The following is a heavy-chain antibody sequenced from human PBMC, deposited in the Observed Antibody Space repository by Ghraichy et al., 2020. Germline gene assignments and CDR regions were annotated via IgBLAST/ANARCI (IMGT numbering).Heavy chain of an antibody. CDR2: ISSSSSYI. CDR3: ARDEVLWFREYYYGMDV. Sequence: GESLNISCAASGFTFSSYSMNWVRQAPGKGLEWVSSISSSSSYIYYADSVKGRFTISRDNAKNSLYLQMNSLRAEDTAVYYCARDEVLWFREYYYGMDVWGQGTTVTVSS. J-gene: IGHJ6*02. CDR1: GFTFSSYS. D-gene: IGHD3-10*01. V-gene: IGHV3-21*01.